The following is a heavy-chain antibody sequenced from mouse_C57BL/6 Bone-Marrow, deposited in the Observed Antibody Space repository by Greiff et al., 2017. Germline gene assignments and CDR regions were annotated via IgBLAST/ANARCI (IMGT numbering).Heavy chain of an antibody. CDR1: GYTFTSYW. J-gene: IGHJ4*01. CDR2: IDPSDSET. V-gene: IGHV1-52*01. Sequence: VQLQQPGAELVRPGSSVKLSCKASGYTFTSYWMHWVKQRPIQGLEWIGNIDPSDSETQYNQKFKDKATFTVDKSSSTAYMQLRSLTSEDSAVYYCARRSSGLYYYAMDYWGQGTSVTVSS. D-gene: IGHD3-2*02. CDR3: ARRSSGLYYYAMDY.